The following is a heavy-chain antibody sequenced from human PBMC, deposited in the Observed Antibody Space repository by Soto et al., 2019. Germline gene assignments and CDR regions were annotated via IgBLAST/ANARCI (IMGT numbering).Heavy chain of an antibody. D-gene: IGHD2-2*02. CDR2: IEPSDSYI. CDR3: ARLRSLTYTIKFGNAFDY. V-gene: IGHV5-10-1*01. J-gene: IGHJ4*02. CDR1: GYNFNNNW. Sequence: GESLKISCTASGYNFNNNWIGWVRQTPGKGLEWMGRIEPSDSYIDYSPSFKGHVTISSDKSIKTVYLQWSSLKASDTAMYYCARLRSLTYTIKFGNAFDYCGQGAMATVYS.